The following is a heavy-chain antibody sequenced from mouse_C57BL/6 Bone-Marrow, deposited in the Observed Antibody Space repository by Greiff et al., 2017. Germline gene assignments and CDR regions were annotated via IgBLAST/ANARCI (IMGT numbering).Heavy chain of an antibody. J-gene: IGHJ3*01. D-gene: IGHD2-4*01. Sequence: EVMLVESGGGLVKPGGSLKLSCAASGFTFSSYAMSWVRQTPEQRLEWVATISDGGSYTYYPDNVKGRFTISRDNAKNNLYLQMSHLKSEDTAMYYCARDRRLRRRFAYWGQGTLVTVSA. CDR3: ARDRRLRRRFAY. V-gene: IGHV5-4*01. CDR2: ISDGGSYT. CDR1: GFTFSSYA.